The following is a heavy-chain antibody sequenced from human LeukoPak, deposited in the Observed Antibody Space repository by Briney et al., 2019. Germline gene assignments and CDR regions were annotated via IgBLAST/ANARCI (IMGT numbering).Heavy chain of an antibody. V-gene: IGHV3-7*01. Sequence: GGALRLSCSASGCTLSGYWMNWVRQAPGRGLQWVANINLHGGDKLDVDSVESSFTISTDNAKNSMFPQMTTVKDEATAVYYCAAWGLYNYWGQGNLVTVSS. CDR1: GCTLSGYW. CDR2: INLHGGDK. J-gene: IGHJ4*02. CDR3: AAWGLYNY. D-gene: IGHD7-27*01.